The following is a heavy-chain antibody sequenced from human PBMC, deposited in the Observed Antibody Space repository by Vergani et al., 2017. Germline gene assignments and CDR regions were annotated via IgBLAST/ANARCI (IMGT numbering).Heavy chain of an antibody. CDR3: ARGYSTGTIFFDYADSWYFDL. D-gene: IGHD1-7*01. J-gene: IGHJ2*01. CDR2: ISYDGSNK. V-gene: IGHV3-30*04. Sequence: QVQLVESGGGVVQPGRSLRLSCGVSGFTFSRYAMHWVRQAPGKGLEWVAVISYDGSNKYYADSVKGRFSISRDNSKNSLYLRRNSLRADDTAVYYCARGYSTGTIFFDYADSWYFDLWGRGTLVTVSS. CDR1: GFTFSRYA.